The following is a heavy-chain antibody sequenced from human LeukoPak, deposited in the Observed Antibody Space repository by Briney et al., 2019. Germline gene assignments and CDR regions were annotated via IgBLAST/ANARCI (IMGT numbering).Heavy chain of an antibody. V-gene: IGHV3-21*01. D-gene: IGHD3-22*01. Sequence: GGSLRLSCAASGFTFSSYSNNWIRQAPGQGLDRVSSISSSSSSIYYADSVKGRFTISRDNANNSQYLQMHSPRADDTAAYYFARDHGVITMMNGGDYWGQGTLVTVSS. CDR1: GFTFSSYS. CDR3: ARDHGVITMMNGGDY. CDR2: ISSSSSSI. J-gene: IGHJ4*02.